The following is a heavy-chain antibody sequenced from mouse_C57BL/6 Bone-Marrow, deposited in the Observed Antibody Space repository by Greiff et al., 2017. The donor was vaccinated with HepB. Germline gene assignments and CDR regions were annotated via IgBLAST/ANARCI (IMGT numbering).Heavy chain of an antibody. D-gene: IGHD1-1*01. CDR1: GYTFTSYW. CDR3: ARSLLRSDY. Sequence: QVQLKQPGAELVKPGASVKMSCKASGYTFTSYWITWVKQRPGQGLEWIGDIYPGSGSTNYNEKFKSKATLTVDKSSSTAYMKLRSLTSEDSAVYYCARSLLRSDYWGQGTTLTVSS. V-gene: IGHV1-55*01. J-gene: IGHJ2*01. CDR2: IYPGSGST.